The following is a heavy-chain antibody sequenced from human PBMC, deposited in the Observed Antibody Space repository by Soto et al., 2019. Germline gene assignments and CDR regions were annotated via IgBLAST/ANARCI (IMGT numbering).Heavy chain of an antibody. V-gene: IGHV1-2*02. D-gene: IGHD3-16*01. CDR3: ARDPIEGGAPYYFDY. CDR1: GYTFTAYY. Sequence: QVQLVQSGAEVKKPGASVKVSCRAYGYTFTAYYLYWLRQTPGQGLEWLGGINPDTGGADIAPKFQGKITMTRDTSINPAYMQLPRLTSDDTAVYYCARDPIEGGAPYYFDYWGQGTLVTVSS. J-gene: IGHJ4*02. CDR2: INPDTGGA.